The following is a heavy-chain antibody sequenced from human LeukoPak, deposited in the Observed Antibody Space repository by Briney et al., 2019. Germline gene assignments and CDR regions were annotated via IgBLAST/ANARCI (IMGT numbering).Heavy chain of an antibody. V-gene: IGHV4-34*01. CDR2: INHSGST. CDR1: GGSFTNYY. D-gene: IGHD3-22*01. Sequence: SETLSLTCAVYGGSFTNYYWTWIRQPPREGLEWIGEINHSGSTKYNPSLESRVTISVDTSKNQFSLKLSSVTAADTAVYYCARKNYDSNDYSFDYWGQGTLVTVSS. CDR3: ARKNYDSNDYSFDY. J-gene: IGHJ4*02.